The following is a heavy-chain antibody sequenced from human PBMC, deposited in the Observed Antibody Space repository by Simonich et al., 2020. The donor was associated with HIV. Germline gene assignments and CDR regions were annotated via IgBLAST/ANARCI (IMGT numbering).Heavy chain of an antibody. V-gene: IGHV4-34*01. Sequence: QVQLQQWGAGLLKPSETLSLTCAVYGGSFSGYYWSWIRQPPGKGLAWIGENNHSGSTNDNPSLKSRVTISVDTSKNQFSLKLSSVTAADTAVYYCARRHPTTVTTPYFDYWGQGTLVTVSS. D-gene: IGHD4-17*01. CDR2: NNHSGST. J-gene: IGHJ4*02. CDR1: GGSFSGYY. CDR3: ARRHPTTVTTPYFDY.